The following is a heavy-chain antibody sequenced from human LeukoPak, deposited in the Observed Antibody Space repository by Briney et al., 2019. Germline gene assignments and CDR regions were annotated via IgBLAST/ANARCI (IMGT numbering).Heavy chain of an antibody. V-gene: IGHV3-30-3*01. J-gene: IGHJ4*02. CDR1: GFTFRSYA. D-gene: IGHD3-9*01. CDR2: ISYDGSDK. CDR3: ARDLVLRYFDWLLGPDY. Sequence: GGSLRLSCAASGFTFRSYAMHCVRQAPGKGLEWVALISYDGSDKYYAGSVKGRFTISRDNSKNTLYLQMNSLRAEDTAVYYCARDLVLRYFDWLLGPDYWGQGTLVTVSS.